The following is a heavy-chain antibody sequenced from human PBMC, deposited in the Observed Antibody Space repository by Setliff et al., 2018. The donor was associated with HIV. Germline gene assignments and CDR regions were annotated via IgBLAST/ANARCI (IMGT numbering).Heavy chain of an antibody. V-gene: IGHV1-69*05. Sequence: GASVKVSSKTSGGTFSNYAISWVRQAPGQGLEWMGGIIPMFGTANYAQKFQGRVTITTDASTSTAYMELSSLRSEDTAVYYCARGSIAAPKHYYYMNVWGKGTTVTVSS. CDR1: GGTFSNYA. CDR2: IIPMFGTA. J-gene: IGHJ6*03. CDR3: ARGSIAAPKHYYYMNV. D-gene: IGHD6-6*01.